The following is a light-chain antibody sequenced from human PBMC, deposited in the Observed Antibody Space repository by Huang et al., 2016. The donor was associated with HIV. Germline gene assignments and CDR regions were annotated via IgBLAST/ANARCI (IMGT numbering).Light chain of an antibody. CDR1: QGISRY. V-gene: IGKV1-8*01. CDR2: AAS. Sequence: AIRITQSPSSLSASTGDRVTITCRASQGISRYLAWYQQEPGRAPRLLIYAASTLQSGVPSRFSGSGSGADFTLTISGLQSEDFATYYCQQYYTYPRTFGQGTKLEIK. J-gene: IGKJ1*01. CDR3: QQYYTYPRT.